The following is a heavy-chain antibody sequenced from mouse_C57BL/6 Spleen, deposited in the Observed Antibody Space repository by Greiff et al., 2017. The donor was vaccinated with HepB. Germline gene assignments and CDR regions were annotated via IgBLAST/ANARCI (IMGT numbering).Heavy chain of an antibody. V-gene: IGHV1-42*01. D-gene: IGHD1-1*01. CDR1: GYSFTGSY. J-gene: IGHJ4*01. Sequence: VQLQQSGPELVKPGASVKISCKASGYSFTGSYMHWVKQSPEKSLEWIGEINPSPGGTTDNQKFKAKATLAVDKSSSTAYMQLKSLTSEDSAVYYGASSGVVLRSYAMDYWGQGTSVTVSS. CDR2: INPSPGGT. CDR3: ASSGVVLRSYAMDY.